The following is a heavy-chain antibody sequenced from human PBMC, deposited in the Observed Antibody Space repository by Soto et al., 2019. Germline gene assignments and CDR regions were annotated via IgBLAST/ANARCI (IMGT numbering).Heavy chain of an antibody. J-gene: IGHJ4*02. CDR1: GGTFSSYA. V-gene: IGHV1-2*02. D-gene: IGHD3-22*01. CDR3: ARDFYDGSRSHQYYFDY. CDR2: INPNSGGT. Sequence: GASVKVSCKASGGTFSSYAISWVRQAPGQGLEWMGWINPNSGGTNSAQKFQGRVTMTRDTSISTAYMELSRLRSDDTAVYYCARDFYDGSRSHQYYFDYWGQGTLVTVSS.